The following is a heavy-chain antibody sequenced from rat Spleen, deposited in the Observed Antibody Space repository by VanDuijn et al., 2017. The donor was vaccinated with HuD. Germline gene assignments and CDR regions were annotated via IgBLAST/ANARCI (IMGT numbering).Heavy chain of an antibody. CDR3: ARHRYFDY. J-gene: IGHJ2*01. V-gene: IGHV5-25*01. CDR1: GFTFSNYY. Sequence: EVQLVESGGGLVQPGRSLKLSCGASGFTFSNYYMAWVRQAPTKGLEWVASISYDGTATYYRDSVKGRFTISRDNAKTTQYLQMDSLRSEDTATYYCARHRYFDYWGQGVMVTVSS. CDR2: ISYDGTAT.